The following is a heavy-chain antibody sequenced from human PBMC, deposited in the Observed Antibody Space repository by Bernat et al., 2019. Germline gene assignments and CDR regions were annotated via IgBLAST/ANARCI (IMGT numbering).Heavy chain of an antibody. V-gene: IGHV4-31*03. CDR1: GGSISSGGYY. CDR3: ARDRRGYASHYYYYGMDV. J-gene: IGHJ6*02. CDR2: IYYSGST. Sequence: QVQLQESGPGLVKPSQTLSLTCTVSGGSISSGGYYWSWIRQHPGKCLEWIGYIYYSGSTYYTPSLKSRVTISVDTSKNQFSLTLSSVTAAHTAVYYCARDRRGYASHYYYYGMDVWGQGTTVTVSS. D-gene: IGHD2-2*01.